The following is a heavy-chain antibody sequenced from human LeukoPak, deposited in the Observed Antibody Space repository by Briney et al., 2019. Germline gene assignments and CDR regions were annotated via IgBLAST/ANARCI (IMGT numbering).Heavy chain of an antibody. CDR2: IYYSGST. D-gene: IGHD3-10*01. V-gene: IGHV4-39*07. CDR1: GGSISRSSYY. Sequence: SETLSLTCTVSGGSISRSSYYWGWIRQPPGKGLEWIGSIYYSGSTYYKPSLKSRVTISVDTSKNQFSLKLSSVTAADTAVYYCARANYGSGSYYKTLDWFDPWGQGTLVTVSS. J-gene: IGHJ5*02. CDR3: ARANYGSGSYYKTLDWFDP.